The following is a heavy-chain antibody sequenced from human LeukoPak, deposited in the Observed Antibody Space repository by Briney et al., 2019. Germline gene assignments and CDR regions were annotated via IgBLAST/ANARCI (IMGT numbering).Heavy chain of an antibody. V-gene: IGHV3-48*02. Sequence: GGSLRLSCAASGFTFSTYSMNWVRPAPGKGLEWISYISSSSNTIYYADSVKGRFTISRDNAKNALYLQRNSLREEHTAVYYCVRGSYSYGLFWGEGTLVTVSS. CDR3: VRGSYSYGLF. J-gene: IGHJ4*02. CDR1: GFTFSTYS. CDR2: ISSSSNTI. D-gene: IGHD5-18*01.